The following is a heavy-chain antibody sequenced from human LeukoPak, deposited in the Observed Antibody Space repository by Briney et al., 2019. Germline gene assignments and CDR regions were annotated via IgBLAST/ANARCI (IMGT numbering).Heavy chain of an antibody. D-gene: IGHD5-24*01. Sequence: GGPLRLSCAASGFTVSSKYMSWVRQAPGKGLEWVSVIYSGGSTYYADSVKGRFTISRDNSKNTVYLQMNSLRAEDTAVYYCARESSGWLQLFDYWGQGTLVTVSS. V-gene: IGHV3-66*01. CDR2: IYSGGST. J-gene: IGHJ4*02. CDR1: GFTVSSKY. CDR3: ARESSGWLQLFDY.